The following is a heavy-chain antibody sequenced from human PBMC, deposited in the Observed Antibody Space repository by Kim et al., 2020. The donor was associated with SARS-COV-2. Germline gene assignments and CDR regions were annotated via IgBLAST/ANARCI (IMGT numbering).Heavy chain of an antibody. J-gene: IGHJ4*02. Sequence: GGSLRLSCGASGFTFKNYGMHWVRQAPGKGLEWVAFLWHDGSLKYYSDSVKGRFTISRDNFKNTLYLHLSSLRAEDTAVYFCARGMFGEPGVDHWGQGTLVTVSS. CDR1: GFTFKNYG. CDR2: LWHDGSLK. CDR3: ARGMFGEPGVDH. V-gene: IGHV3-33*08. D-gene: IGHD3-10*02.